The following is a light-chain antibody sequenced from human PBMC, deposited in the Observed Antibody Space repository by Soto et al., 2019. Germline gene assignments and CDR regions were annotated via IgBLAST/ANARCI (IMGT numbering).Light chain of an antibody. Sequence: DIQMTQSPSTLSASVGDRVTITCRASQSISSWLAWYQQKPGKAPKLLIYDASSLESGVPSRFSGSGPGTEFTLTSSSLQPDDFATYYCQQYNSYSGTFGLGTKVEIK. CDR2: DAS. J-gene: IGKJ1*01. CDR1: QSISSW. V-gene: IGKV1-5*01. CDR3: QQYNSYSGT.